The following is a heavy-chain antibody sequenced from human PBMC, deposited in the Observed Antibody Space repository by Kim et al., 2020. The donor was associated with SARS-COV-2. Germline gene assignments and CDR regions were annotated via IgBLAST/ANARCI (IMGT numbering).Heavy chain of an antibody. CDR2: PGDSDT. J-gene: IGHJ4*02. CDR3: ARIGDY. Sequence: PGDSDTAYSPSFQDQVTISADKSISTAYLQWSSLKASDTAMYYCARIGDYWGQGTLVTVSS. D-gene: IGHD2-15*01. V-gene: IGHV5-51*01.